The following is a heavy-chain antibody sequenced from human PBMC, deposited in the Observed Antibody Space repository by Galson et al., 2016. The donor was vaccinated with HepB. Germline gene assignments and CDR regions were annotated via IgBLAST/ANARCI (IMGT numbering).Heavy chain of an antibody. CDR1: GYTFTSYD. V-gene: IGHV1-8*01. D-gene: IGHD2-21*02. CDR2: MNPNSFNT. Sequence: SVKVSCKASGYTFTSYDVNWVRQAPGQGREWMGWMNPNSFNTRNAQKCQGRVTMSINTAISPTYMELTSMRSEDTAIYYCARSPSDSKFDYWGQGTLVTVSS. J-gene: IGHJ4*02. CDR3: ARSPSDSKFDY.